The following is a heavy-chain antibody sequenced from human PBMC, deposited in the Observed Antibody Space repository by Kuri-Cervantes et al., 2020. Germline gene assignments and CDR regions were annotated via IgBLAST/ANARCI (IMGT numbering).Heavy chain of an antibody. J-gene: IGHJ3*02. Sequence: GESLKISCAASGFTFSSYGMHWVRQAPGKGLEWVAVIWYDGSNKYYADSAKGRFTISRDNSKNTLYLQMNSLRAEDTAVYYCARDNRDYDSIAFDIWGQGTMVTVSS. V-gene: IGHV3-33*01. CDR2: IWYDGSNK. CDR1: GFTFSSYG. D-gene: IGHD3-22*01. CDR3: ARDNRDYDSIAFDI.